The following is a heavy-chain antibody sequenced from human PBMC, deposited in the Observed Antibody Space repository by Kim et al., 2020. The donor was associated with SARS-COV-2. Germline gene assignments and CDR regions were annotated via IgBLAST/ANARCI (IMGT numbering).Heavy chain of an antibody. CDR2: ISSSSSYI. CDR3: AAQWVDYYDNSGYYPPRDFQH. D-gene: IGHD3-22*01. CDR1: GFTYSSYS. J-gene: IGHJ1*01. V-gene: IGHV3-21*01. Sequence: GGSLRLSCAASGFTYSSYSMNWVRQAPGKGLEWVSSISSSSSYIYYADSVKGRFNISRDNAKNSLNLQMNSLRAEDTAVYYCAAQWVDYYDNSGYYPPRDFQHWSQVTLVAVSS.